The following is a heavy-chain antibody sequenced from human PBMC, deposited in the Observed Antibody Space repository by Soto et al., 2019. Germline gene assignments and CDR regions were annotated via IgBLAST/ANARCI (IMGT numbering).Heavy chain of an antibody. Sequence: GGSLRLSXAASGFTFSSYGMHWVRQAPGKGLEWVAVISYDGSNKYYADSVKGRFTISRDNSKNTLYLQMNSLRAEDTAVYYCAAAFSSGYSQHFQHWGQGTLVTVSS. CDR1: GFTFSSYG. J-gene: IGHJ1*01. CDR3: AAAFSSGYSQHFQH. V-gene: IGHV3-30*03. CDR2: ISYDGSNK. D-gene: IGHD3-22*01.